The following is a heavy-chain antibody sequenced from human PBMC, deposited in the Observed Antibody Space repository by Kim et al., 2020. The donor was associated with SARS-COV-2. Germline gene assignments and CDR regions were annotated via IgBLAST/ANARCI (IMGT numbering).Heavy chain of an antibody. CDR1: GFTFTSSA. J-gene: IGHJ3*02. V-gene: IGHV1-58*02. CDR2: IVVGSGNT. D-gene: IGHD3-22*01. CDR3: AAGSLYYDSSGDDAFDI. Sequence: SVKVSCKASGFTFTSSAMQWVRQARGQRLEWIGWIVVGSGNTNYAQKFQERVTITRVMSTSTAYMELSSLRSEDTAVYYCAAGSLYYDSSGDDAFDIWGQGTMVTVSS.